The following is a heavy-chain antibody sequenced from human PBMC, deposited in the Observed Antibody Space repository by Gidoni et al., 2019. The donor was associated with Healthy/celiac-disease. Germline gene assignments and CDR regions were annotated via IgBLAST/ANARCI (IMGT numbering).Heavy chain of an antibody. Sequence: QVQLQESGPGLVKPSETLSLTCTVSGGSISSYYWSWIRQPPGKGLEWIGYIYYSGSTNYNPSLKSRVTISVDTSKNQFSLKLSSVTAADTAVYYCARDSSLGSRYYYGMDVWGQGTTVTVSS. CDR2: IYYSGST. CDR1: GGSISSYY. D-gene: IGHD1-26*01. V-gene: IGHV4-59*01. CDR3: ARDSSLGSRYYYGMDV. J-gene: IGHJ6*02.